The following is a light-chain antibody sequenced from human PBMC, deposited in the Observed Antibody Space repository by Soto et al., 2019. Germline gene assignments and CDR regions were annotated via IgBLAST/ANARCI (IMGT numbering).Light chain of an antibody. CDR1: QSVSSN. Sequence: EIVMTQSPATLSVSPGERATLFCRASQSVSSNLAWYQQKPGQAPRLLIYGASTRATGIPARFSGSGSGTEFTLTISSLQSEDFAVYFCQQYHIWPSWTFGQGTKVDIK. CDR3: QQYHIWPSWT. CDR2: GAS. J-gene: IGKJ1*01. V-gene: IGKV3-15*01.